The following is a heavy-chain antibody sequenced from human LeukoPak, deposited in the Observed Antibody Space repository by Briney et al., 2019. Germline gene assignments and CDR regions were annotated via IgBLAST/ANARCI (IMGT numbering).Heavy chain of an antibody. CDR1: GFTFRTYA. J-gene: IGHJ4*02. Sequence: GGSLRLSCTASGFTFRTYAMNWVRQAPGKGLEWVSAISAGSSSTYYADSAKGRFTISRDNSKNTLYLQMTSLRAEDTAVYYCARDSSDYWGQGTLVTVSS. CDR3: ARDSSDY. V-gene: IGHV3-23*01. CDR2: ISAGSSST.